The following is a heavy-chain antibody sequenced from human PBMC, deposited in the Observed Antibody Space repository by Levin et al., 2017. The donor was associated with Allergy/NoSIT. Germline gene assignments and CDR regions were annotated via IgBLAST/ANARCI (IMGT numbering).Heavy chain of an antibody. Sequence: GESLKISYAGSGLTLSSYSLNWVRQAPGKGLEWLSYISKTSSSKYYADSLRGRFTISRDNAKNSLYLQMDSLRDEDTAVYYCVTEGGWLPPYYLEYWGQGTLVTVSS. CDR3: VTEGGWLPPYYLEY. CDR1: GLTLSSYS. J-gene: IGHJ4*02. D-gene: IGHD6-19*01. V-gene: IGHV3-48*02. CDR2: ISKTSSSK.